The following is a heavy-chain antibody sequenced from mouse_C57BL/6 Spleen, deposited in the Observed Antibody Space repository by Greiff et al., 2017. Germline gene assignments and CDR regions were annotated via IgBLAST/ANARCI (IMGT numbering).Heavy chain of an antibody. CDR3: ARGGYYKAYFDY. Sequence: EVQLQESGGGLVKPGGSLKLSCAASGFTFSDYGMHWVRQAPEKGLEWVAYISSGSSTIYYADTVKGRFTISRDNAKNTLFLQMTSLRSEDTAMYYCARGGYYKAYFDYWGQGTTLTVSS. CDR2: ISSGSSTI. CDR1: GFTFSDYG. J-gene: IGHJ2*01. V-gene: IGHV5-17*01. D-gene: IGHD2-3*01.